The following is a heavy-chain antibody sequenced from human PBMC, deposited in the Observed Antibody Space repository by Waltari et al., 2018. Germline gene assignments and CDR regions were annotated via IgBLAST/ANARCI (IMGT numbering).Heavy chain of an antibody. V-gene: IGHV4-61*09. D-gene: IGHD4-17*01. CDR2: IYTSGST. CDR1: GGSISSGSYY. Sequence: QVQLQESGPGLVKPSQTLSLTCTVSGGSISSGSYYWSWIRQPAGKGLEWIGYIYTSGSTNYNPSLKRRVTISVDTSKNQFSLKLSSVTAADTAVYYCARDGGHYGEISIDYWGQGTLVTVSS. CDR3: ARDGGHYGEISIDY. J-gene: IGHJ4*02.